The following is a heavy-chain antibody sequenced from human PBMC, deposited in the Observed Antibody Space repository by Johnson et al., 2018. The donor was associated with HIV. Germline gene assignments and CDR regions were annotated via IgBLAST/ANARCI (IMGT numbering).Heavy chain of an antibody. CDR3: ARVQIAARWSDALHF. Sequence: MQLVESGGGVVQPGRSLRLSCVASGFTLGSFGMHWVRQAPGKGLEWVAVISYDGTNEYYAESVKARFTISRDNSKNTLYLVMNRLRPEDTAVYYCARVQIAARWSDALHFWGQGTKVTVSS. CDR2: ISYDGTNE. V-gene: IGHV3-30*03. D-gene: IGHD6-6*01. CDR1: GFTLGSFG. J-gene: IGHJ3*01.